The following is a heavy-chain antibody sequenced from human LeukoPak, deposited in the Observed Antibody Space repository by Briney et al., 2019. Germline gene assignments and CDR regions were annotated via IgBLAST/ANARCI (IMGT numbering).Heavy chain of an antibody. D-gene: IGHD3-22*01. CDR1: GGSFSGYY. V-gene: IGHV4-34*01. CDR2: INHSGST. J-gene: IGHJ3*02. Sequence: SETLSLTCAVYGGSFSGYYWSWIRQPPGKGLEWIGEINHSGSTNYNPSLKSRVTISVDTSKNQFSLKLSSVTAADTAVYYCASGETYYYDSSGYPHDAFDIWGQGTMVTVSS. CDR3: ASGETYYYDSSGYPHDAFDI.